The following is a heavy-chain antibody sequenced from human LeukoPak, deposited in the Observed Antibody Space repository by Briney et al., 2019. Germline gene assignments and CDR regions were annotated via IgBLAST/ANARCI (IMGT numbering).Heavy chain of an antibody. CDR2: ISSSGSAI. D-gene: IGHD6-6*01. V-gene: IGHV3-48*03. Sequence: GGSLRLSCAASGFTFSSYEMNWVRQAPGKGLDWVSYISSSGSAIYYADSVRGRFTISRDNAKNSLYLQMNSLKVEDTAVYYCARGGIAARFAYWGQGTLVTVSS. J-gene: IGHJ4*02. CDR3: ARGGIAARFAY. CDR1: GFTFSSYE.